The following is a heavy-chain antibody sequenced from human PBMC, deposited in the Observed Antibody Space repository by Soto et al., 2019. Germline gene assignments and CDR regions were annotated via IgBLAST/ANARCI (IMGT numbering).Heavy chain of an antibody. D-gene: IGHD2-21*01. V-gene: IGHV1-69*02. Sequence: QVQLVQSGAEVKKPGSSVKVSCKYSGGTFSVYSMFWVRQAPGQGLEWMGRIIPMLGVRNYAQRFQDRVTITEDKSTATVHMELSSLRSEDTALYYCTIGSWSGEVFDIWGQGTMVTVSS. CDR2: IIPMLGVR. CDR1: GGTFSVYS. J-gene: IGHJ3*02. CDR3: TIGSWSGEVFDI.